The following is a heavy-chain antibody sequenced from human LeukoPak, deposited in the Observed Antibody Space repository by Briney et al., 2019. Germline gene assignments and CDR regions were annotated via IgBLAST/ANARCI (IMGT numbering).Heavy chain of an antibody. V-gene: IGHV3-7*01. J-gene: IGHJ3*02. Sequence: GGSLRLSCAASGFTSSGFYMTWVRQAPGKGLEWVANINQDGRERNYVDSVKGRFTISRDTAKNSLSLQMNSLRAEDTAVYYCAREETLDAFDIWGQGTMVTVSS. CDR3: AREETLDAFDI. CDR1: GFTSSGFY. CDR2: INQDGRER.